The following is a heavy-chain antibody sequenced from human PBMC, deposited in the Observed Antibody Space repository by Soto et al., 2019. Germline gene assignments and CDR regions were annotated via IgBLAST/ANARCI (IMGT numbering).Heavy chain of an antibody. V-gene: IGHV4-31*10. CDR1: GGSITRGGYY. CDR2: IYYSGST. D-gene: IGHD5-12*01. Sequence: QVQLQESGPRLVKPSQTLSLTCTVSGGSITRGGYYWTWIRQHPGKGLEWIGYIYYSGSTYYNPSPKGRPTLSADPAYNQFPLKPGSMTAADTAGDYRARVDRGGYAYFDHWGQGTLGTVSS. J-gene: IGHJ4*02. CDR3: ARVDRGGYAYFDH.